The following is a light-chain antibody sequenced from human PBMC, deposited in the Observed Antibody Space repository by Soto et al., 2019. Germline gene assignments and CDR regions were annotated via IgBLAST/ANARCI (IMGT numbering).Light chain of an antibody. CDR2: GIF. CDR3: QQFGSSPRT. J-gene: IGKJ1*01. V-gene: IGKV3-20*01. Sequence: EIVLTQSPRTLSLSPGERATLSCRASQSVGSDYVAWYQHRPGQAPRLLFSGIFRRATGIPDRFSGSGSGTDFTLTINRLEPEDFAVYYCQQFGSSPRTFGQGNKV. CDR1: QSVGSDY.